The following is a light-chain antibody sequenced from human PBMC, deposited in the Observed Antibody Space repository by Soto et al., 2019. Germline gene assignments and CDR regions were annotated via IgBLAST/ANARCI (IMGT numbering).Light chain of an antibody. V-gene: IGLV2-14*01. J-gene: IGLJ3*02. CDR3: TSYASSSTRV. CDR2: DDS. CDR1: SSDVGGHNY. Sequence: QSALTQPASVSGSPGQSITISCTGTSSDVGGHNYVSCYQQHPGKPPKLMIYDDSNRSSGVSNRFSGSKSGNASSLTISGLQAEDEADYYCTSYASSSTRVFGGGTKLTVL.